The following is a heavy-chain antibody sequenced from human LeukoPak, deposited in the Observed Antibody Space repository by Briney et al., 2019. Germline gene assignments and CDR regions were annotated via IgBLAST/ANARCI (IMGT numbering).Heavy chain of an antibody. CDR3: ARKAGIAMVRGSYAFDI. Sequence: GGSLRLSCAASGFTFSNYWMSWVRQAPGKGLEWVANIKQDRSEKYYVDSVKGRFTISRDNAKNSLYLQMNSLRAEDTAVYYCARKAGIAMVRGSYAFDIWGQGTMVTVSS. CDR1: GFTFSNYW. D-gene: IGHD3-10*01. V-gene: IGHV3-7*01. J-gene: IGHJ3*02. CDR2: IKQDRSEK.